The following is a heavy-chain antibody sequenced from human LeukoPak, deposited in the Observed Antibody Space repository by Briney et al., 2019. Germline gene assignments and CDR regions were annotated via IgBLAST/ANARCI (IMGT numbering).Heavy chain of an antibody. D-gene: IGHD2/OR15-2a*01. V-gene: IGHV3-30-3*01. CDR2: ISYDGSKK. CDR1: GFDFSINA. J-gene: IGHJ6*02. Sequence: GGSLRLSCAASGFDFSINAMHWVRQAPGKGLEWVSLISYDGSKKYYADSVKGRFTISRDNSKVTLHLQMNSLRPEDAAVHYCARVAAAYDTFSYHGMDVWGQGTTVIVSS. CDR3: ARVAAAYDTFSYHGMDV.